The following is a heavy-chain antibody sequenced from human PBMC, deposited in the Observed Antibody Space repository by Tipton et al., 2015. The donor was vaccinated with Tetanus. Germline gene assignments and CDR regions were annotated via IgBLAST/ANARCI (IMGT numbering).Heavy chain of an antibody. CDR3: ARGTWLYTSTYHRHWLDP. CDR1: GVSMRNGGFS. CDR2: IYHTGGS. D-gene: IGHD6-13*01. J-gene: IGHJ5*02. V-gene: IGHV4-30-2*01. Sequence: TLSLTCAVSGVSMRNGGFSWSWIRQPPGKGLEWIGYIYHTGGSYYNPSLKSRVTMSVDLSKNQFSLKLSSVTAADTAVYYCARGTWLYTSTYHRHWLDPWGQGTLVTVSS.